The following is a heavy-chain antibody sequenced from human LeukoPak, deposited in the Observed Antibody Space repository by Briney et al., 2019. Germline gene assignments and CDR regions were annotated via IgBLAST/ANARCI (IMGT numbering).Heavy chain of an antibody. CDR3: AKDSASYGRFDH. CDR1: GFTFTNYA. V-gene: IGHV3-23*01. D-gene: IGHD5-18*01. CDR2: ISGSGSGT. Sequence: GGSLRLSCAASGFTFTNYAMSWVRQAPGKGLEWVSVISGSGSGTYYADSVKGRFTISRDDSKNTMYLQMNSLRAEDTAVYFCAKDSASYGRFDHWGQGTLVTVSS. J-gene: IGHJ4*02.